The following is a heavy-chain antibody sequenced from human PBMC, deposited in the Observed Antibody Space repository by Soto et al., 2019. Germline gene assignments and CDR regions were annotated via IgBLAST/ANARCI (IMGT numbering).Heavy chain of an antibody. D-gene: IGHD3-10*01. Sequence: EVQLVESGGGLIQPGESLRLSCSTSGFTFSDSYIDWVRQAPGKGLEWVGRTKNKAASYATEYAASVKGRFSISRDHSQNSLYLQMNSLKIDGTAVYYCTAWGGGSDFGAAWGQGPQVIVSS. CDR1: GFTFSDSY. V-gene: IGHV3-72*01. CDR3: TAWGGGSDFGAA. J-gene: IGHJ4*02. CDR2: TKNKAASYAT.